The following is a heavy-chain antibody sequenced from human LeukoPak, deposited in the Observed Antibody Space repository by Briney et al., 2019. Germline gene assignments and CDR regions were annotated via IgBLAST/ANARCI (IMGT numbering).Heavy chain of an antibody. CDR3: AKYQTGTWTTYDSSDI. CDR2: INGESTFK. D-gene: IGHD1-7*01. V-gene: IGHV3-21*01. CDR1: GFSFSSPG. Sequence: GGSLRLSCTASGFSFSSPGMNWVRQAPGKGLEWVSSINGESTFKVYADSVKGRFTISRDNAKNSLYLQMDSLRAEDTAVYYCAKYQTGTWTTYDSSDIWGQGTLVTVSS. J-gene: IGHJ3*02.